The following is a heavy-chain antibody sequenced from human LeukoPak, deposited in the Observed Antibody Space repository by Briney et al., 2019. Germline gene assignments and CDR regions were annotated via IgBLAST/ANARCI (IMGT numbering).Heavy chain of an antibody. D-gene: IGHD4-17*01. CDR2: ISSSSSYI. V-gene: IGHV3-21*01. CDR1: GFTFSSYS. Sequence: VGSLRLSCAASGFTFSSYSMNWVRQAPGKGLEWVSSISSSSSYIYYADSVKGRFTISRDNAKNSLYLQMNSLRAEDTAVYYCARVPSHDYGEWGQGTLVTVSS. CDR3: ARVPSHDYGE. J-gene: IGHJ4*02.